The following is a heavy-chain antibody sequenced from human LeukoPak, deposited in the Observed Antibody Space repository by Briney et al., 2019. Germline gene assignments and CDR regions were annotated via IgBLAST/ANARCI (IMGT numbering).Heavy chain of an antibody. Sequence: SETLSLTCTVSAGSISSSSYYWGWIRQPPGKGLEWIGSIYYSGSTYYNPSLKSRVTISVDTSKNQFSLKLSSVTAADTAVYYCARRYDAFDIWGQGTMVTVSS. CDR2: IYYSGST. J-gene: IGHJ3*02. V-gene: IGHV4-39*01. CDR1: AGSISSSSYY. CDR3: ARRYDAFDI.